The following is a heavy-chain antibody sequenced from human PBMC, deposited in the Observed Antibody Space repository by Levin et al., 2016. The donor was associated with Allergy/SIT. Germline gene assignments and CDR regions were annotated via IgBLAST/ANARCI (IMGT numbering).Heavy chain of an antibody. D-gene: IGHD5-12*01. V-gene: IGHV5-51*01. CDR2: IYPGDSDT. Sequence: VRQMPGKGLEWMGIIYPGDSDTRYSPSFQGQVTISADKSISTAYLQWSSLKASDTAMYYCARPDIVATMGAFDIWGQGTMVTVSS. CDR3: ARPDIVATMGAFDI. J-gene: IGHJ3*02.